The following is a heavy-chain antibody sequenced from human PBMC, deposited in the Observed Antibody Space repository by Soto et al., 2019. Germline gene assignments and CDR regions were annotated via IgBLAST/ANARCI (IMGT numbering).Heavy chain of an antibody. J-gene: IGHJ6*02. Sequence: EVQLVESGGGLIQPGGSLRLSCAASGFTVSSNYMSWVRQAPGKGLEWVSVIYSGGSTYYADSVKGRFTISRDNSKNTLYLQMNSLRAEDTAVYYCARVHCGGDCYPPYYYYYYGMDVWGQGTTVTVSS. CDR3: ARVHCGGDCYPPYYYYYYGMDV. CDR1: GFTVSSNY. CDR2: IYSGGST. V-gene: IGHV3-53*01. D-gene: IGHD2-21*02.